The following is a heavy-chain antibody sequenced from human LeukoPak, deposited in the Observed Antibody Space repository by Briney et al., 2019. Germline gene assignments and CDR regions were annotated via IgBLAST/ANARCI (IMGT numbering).Heavy chain of an antibody. CDR3: ARVAESGWFFQN. Sequence: ASVRVSCKTSGYTFSSYGISWVRQAPGQGLEWVAMLSPFSGDTSSAQSLQGRVTVTKDTSTSTAYMELRSLRSDDTAVYYCARVAESGWFFQNWGQGTLVTVSS. V-gene: IGHV1-18*01. D-gene: IGHD2-15*01. J-gene: IGHJ1*01. CDR2: LSPFSGDT. CDR1: GYTFSSYG.